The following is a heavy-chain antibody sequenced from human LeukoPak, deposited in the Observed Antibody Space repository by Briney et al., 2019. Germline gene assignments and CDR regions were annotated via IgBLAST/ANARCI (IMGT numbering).Heavy chain of an antibody. V-gene: IGHV3-30*03. CDR1: GFTFSSYG. CDR3: ARDAFSSGWELFDY. Sequence: GRSLRLSCAASGFTFSSYGMHWVRQAPGKGLEWVAVISYDGSGKYYADSVKGRFTISRDNSKNTLYLQMNSLRAEDTAVYSCARDAFSSGWELFDYWGQGTLVTASS. J-gene: IGHJ4*02. CDR2: ISYDGSGK. D-gene: IGHD6-19*01.